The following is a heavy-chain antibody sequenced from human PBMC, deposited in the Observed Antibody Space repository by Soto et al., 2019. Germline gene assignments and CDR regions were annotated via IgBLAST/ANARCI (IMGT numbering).Heavy chain of an antibody. Sequence: QVQLVQSGAEVKKPGSSVKVSCKASGGTLSNYGVSWVRQAPGQGLEWLGGIIPVFGTANYAHKIQGRLTITADESKSTVYMDVSSLRSEDTAVYYCARGDATKIIVTTYYGMDVWGQGTTVTVSS. V-gene: IGHV1-69*12. CDR1: GGTLSNYG. D-gene: IGHD4-17*01. CDR2: IIPVFGTA. J-gene: IGHJ6*02. CDR3: ARGDATKIIVTTYYGMDV.